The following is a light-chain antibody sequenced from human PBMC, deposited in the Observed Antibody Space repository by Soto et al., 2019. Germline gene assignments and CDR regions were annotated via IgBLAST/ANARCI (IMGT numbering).Light chain of an antibody. J-gene: IGLJ2*01. CDR1: RSDIGSYNY. CDR2: GVS. CDR3: CSYTSSTTPL. Sequence: QSVVTQHASVSGSPGQSITISGSGRRSDIGSYNYVAWYQQFPGKTPKILIYGVSNRPSGGSSRFSGSKSGNTASLTISGLQAEDEADYYCCSYTSSTTPLFGGGTKVTVL. V-gene: IGLV2-14*01.